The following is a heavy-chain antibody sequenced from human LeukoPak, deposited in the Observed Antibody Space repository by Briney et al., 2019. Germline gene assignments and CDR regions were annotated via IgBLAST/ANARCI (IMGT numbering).Heavy chain of an antibody. CDR1: GFPFSSCA. D-gene: IGHD4-17*01. J-gene: IGHJ4*02. CDR3: AKSYGDYLGYFDS. Sequence: GGSLRLSCVASGFPFSSCAMSWVRQAPGKGLEWMSGISDGGGTTNYADAVKGRFTISRDKSKNTLFLQMNSLGAEDTAVYYCAKSYGDYLGYFDSWGQGTLVTVSS. V-gene: IGHV3-23*01. CDR2: ISDGGGTT.